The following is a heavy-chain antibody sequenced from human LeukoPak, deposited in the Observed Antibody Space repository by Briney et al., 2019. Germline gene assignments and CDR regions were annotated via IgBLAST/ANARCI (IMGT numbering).Heavy chain of an antibody. CDR2: INPNSGGT. D-gene: IGHD5-24*01. J-gene: IGHJ4*02. CDR3: ARGDGYTAIDY. V-gene: IGHV1-2*02. CDR1: GYTFTGYY. Sequence: ASVKVSCKASGYTFTGYYMHWVRQAPGQGLEWMGWINPNSGGTNYAQKFQGRVTITADESTSTAYMELSSLRSEDTAVYYCARGDGYTAIDYWGQGTLVTVSS.